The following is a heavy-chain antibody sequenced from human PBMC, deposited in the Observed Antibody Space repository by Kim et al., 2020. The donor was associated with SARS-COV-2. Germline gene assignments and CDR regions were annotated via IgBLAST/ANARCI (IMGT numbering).Heavy chain of an antibody. V-gene: IGHV3-64*02. CDR1: GFIVSRYT. Sequence: GGSLRLSCAVSGFIVSRYTMHWVRQSPGKGLEYVSTITTTGGVTLYADSVRGRFSISRDDAKNTPLLQLGSLRGDDTAVYYCAREAARKGFDIWGQGTLV. CDR3: AREAARKGFDI. D-gene: IGHD6-25*01. CDR2: ITTTGGVT. J-gene: IGHJ3*02.